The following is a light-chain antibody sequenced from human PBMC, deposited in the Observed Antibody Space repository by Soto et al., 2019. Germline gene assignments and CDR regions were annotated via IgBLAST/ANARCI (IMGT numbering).Light chain of an antibody. V-gene: IGKV3-15*01. CDR3: QQYNNWPRT. Sequence: EIVMTQSPATLSVSPGERATLSCRASQSVSSKLAWYQQKPGQAPRPLIYDASTKATSIPARFSGSGSGTEFTPTISSLQSEDFAVYYCQQYNNWPRTFGQGTKVEIK. CDR2: DAS. CDR1: QSVSSK. J-gene: IGKJ1*01.